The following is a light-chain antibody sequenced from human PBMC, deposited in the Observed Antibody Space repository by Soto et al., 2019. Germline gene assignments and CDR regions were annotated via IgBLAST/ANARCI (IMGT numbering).Light chain of an antibody. Sequence: EVVMTQSPLSLPVTLGQPASISCRSSQSLAYIDGNTYLSWFQQRPGQSPRRLNYKVSNRESGVPDRVSGSGSGNDFTLKISRVEAEDVGVYYCMQGTHWPPYTFGQGTKLEIK. CDR2: KVS. V-gene: IGKV2-30*01. CDR3: MQGTHWPPYT. CDR1: QSLAYIDGNTY. J-gene: IGKJ2*01.